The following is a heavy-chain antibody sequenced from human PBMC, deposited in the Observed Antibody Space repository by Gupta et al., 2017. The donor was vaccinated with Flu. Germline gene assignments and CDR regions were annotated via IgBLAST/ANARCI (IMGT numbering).Heavy chain of an antibody. Sequence: QPPGKGLEWIGSIYYSGSTYYNPSFKSRVTISVDTSKNQCSLKLSSVTAADTAVYYCASLGPPPSYYYYMDVWGKGTTVTVSS. CDR3: ASLGPPPSYYYYMDV. V-gene: IGHV4-39*01. CDR2: IYYSGST. J-gene: IGHJ6*03.